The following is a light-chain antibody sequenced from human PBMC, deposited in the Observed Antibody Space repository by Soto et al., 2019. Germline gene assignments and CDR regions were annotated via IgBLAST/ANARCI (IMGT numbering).Light chain of an antibody. CDR3: ATWDNSLNGPV. J-gene: IGLJ2*01. V-gene: IGLV1-44*01. CDR1: SSNIGSNT. CDR2: SNN. Sequence: QSVLTQPPSASGTPGQRVTISCSGSSSNIGSNTVNWYQQLPGTAPKLLIYSNNQRPSGVPDRVSGSKSGTSASLAISGIQSEDEDDYYCATWDNSLNGPVFGGGTKLTVL.